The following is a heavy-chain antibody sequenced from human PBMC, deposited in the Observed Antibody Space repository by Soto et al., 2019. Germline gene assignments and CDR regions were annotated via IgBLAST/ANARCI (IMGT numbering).Heavy chain of an antibody. J-gene: IGHJ6*01. V-gene: IGHV4-31*03. CDR1: GGSISSGGYY. CDR3: ARGFTGFTYGMEV. D-gene: IGHD3-10*01. Sequence: SETLSLTCTFSGGSISSGGYYWSWIRQHPGKGLEWIGYIYYSGSTYYNPSLKSRVTISVDTSKNQFSLKLSSVTAADTAVYYCARGFTGFTYGMEVWGQGTMVSVSS. CDR2: IYYSGST.